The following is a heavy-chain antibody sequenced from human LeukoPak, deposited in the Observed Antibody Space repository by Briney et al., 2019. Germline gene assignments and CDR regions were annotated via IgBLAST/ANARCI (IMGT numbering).Heavy chain of an antibody. J-gene: IGHJ4*02. CDR2: VYQSGST. CDR1: DYSISSGYY. Sequence: SEILSLTCAVSDYSISSGYYWGWIRQPPGKGLEWIGSVYQSGSTYYSPSLKSRVTISVDTSSNQFSLKLTSVTAADTAIYYCARHPDLRWPRSFDYWGQGTLVSVSS. CDR3: ARHPDLRWPRSFDY. D-gene: IGHD2-21*01. V-gene: IGHV4-38-2*01.